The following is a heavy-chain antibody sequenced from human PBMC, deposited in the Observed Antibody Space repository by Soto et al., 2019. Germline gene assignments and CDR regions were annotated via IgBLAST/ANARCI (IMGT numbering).Heavy chain of an antibody. CDR3: ARGSRTDIVRASSGFDI. D-gene: IGHD5-12*01. Sequence: QVQLVQSGAEVKKPGSSVKVSCKASGVTFSIYSFSWVRQVPGQGLEWMGGIIPIFGTANYAQRLQGRVTISADRSTNAAYMEPSSLRSEDTAVYYSARGSRTDIVRASSGFDIWGQGTVVTVSS. J-gene: IGHJ3*02. CDR1: GVTFSIYS. CDR2: IIPIFGTA. V-gene: IGHV1-69*06.